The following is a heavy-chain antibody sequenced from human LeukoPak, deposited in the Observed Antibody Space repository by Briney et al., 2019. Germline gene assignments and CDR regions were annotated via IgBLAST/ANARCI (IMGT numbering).Heavy chain of an antibody. Sequence: GGSLRLSCAASGFTFSSHWMHWVRQAPGKGLEWVSASSGSGGDAYYADSVKGRFTISRDNSKNTVYLRMNSLRAEDTAVYYCAKDALSQYDSTGSFDYWGQGTLVTVSS. V-gene: IGHV3-23*01. CDR2: SSGSGGDA. D-gene: IGHD3-22*01. CDR3: AKDALSQYDSTGSFDY. J-gene: IGHJ4*02. CDR1: GFTFSSHW.